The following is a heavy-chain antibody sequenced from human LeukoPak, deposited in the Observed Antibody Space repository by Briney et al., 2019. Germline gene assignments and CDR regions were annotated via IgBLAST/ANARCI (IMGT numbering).Heavy chain of an antibody. CDR3: TTTYYDFWSGYPYFDY. CDR1: GYTFTSYY. J-gene: IGHJ4*02. V-gene: IGHV1-46*01. D-gene: IGHD3-3*01. Sequence: ASVKVSCKASGYTFTSYYMHWVRQAPGQGLEWMGIINPSGGSTSYAQKFQGRVTMTRDTSTSTVYMELSSLRSEDTAVYYCTTTYYDFWSGYPYFDYWGQGTLVTVSS. CDR2: INPSGGST.